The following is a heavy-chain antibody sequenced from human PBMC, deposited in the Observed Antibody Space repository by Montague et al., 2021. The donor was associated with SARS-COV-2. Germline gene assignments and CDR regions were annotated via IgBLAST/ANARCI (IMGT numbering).Heavy chain of an antibody. V-gene: IGHV4-31*03. Sequence: TLSLTCTVSGGSISSGGYYWSWLRQHPGKGLEWIGYIYYSGSTYYNPSLKSRVTISVDTSKNQFSLKLSSVTAADTAVYYCARLTAGYCSGGSCYWRTGFDYWGQGTLVTVSS. J-gene: IGHJ4*02. CDR2: IYYSGST. CDR1: GGSISSGGYY. CDR3: ARLTAGYCSGGSCYWRTGFDY. D-gene: IGHD2-15*01.